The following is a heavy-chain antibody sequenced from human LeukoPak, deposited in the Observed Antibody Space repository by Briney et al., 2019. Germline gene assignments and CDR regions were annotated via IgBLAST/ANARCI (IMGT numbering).Heavy chain of an antibody. V-gene: IGHV3-53*01. D-gene: IGHD2-15*01. CDR3: ATAYCSGGSCHPYYFDF. Sequence: PGGSLRLSCAASGFTVSSNYMSWVRQAPGKGLEWVSVIYSGGSTYYADSVKGRFTISRDNSKNTLYLHLNSLRAEDAALYYCATAYCSGGSCHPYYFDFWGQGTPVTVSS. CDR2: IYSGGST. CDR1: GFTVSSNY. J-gene: IGHJ4*02.